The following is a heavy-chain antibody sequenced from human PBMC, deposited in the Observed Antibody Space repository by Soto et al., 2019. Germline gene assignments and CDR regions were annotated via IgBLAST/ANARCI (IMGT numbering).Heavy chain of an antibody. CDR2: ISGSGGST. D-gene: IGHD2-15*01. CDR3: ATAHVGAVYAFDI. CDR1: GFTFSSYA. Sequence: GGSLRLSCAASGFTFSSYAMSWVRQAPGKGLEWVSAISGSGGSTYYADSVNGRFTISRDNSKNTLYLQINSLRAEDTALYYCATAHVGAVYAFDIWGQGTMVTVSS. V-gene: IGHV3-23*01. J-gene: IGHJ3*02.